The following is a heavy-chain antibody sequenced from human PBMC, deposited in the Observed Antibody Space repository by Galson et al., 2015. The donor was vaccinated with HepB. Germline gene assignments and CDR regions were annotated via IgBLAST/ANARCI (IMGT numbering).Heavy chain of an antibody. Sequence: PALVKPTQTLTLTCTVSGFSLSNARMGVSWIRQPPGKALEWLAHIFSNDEKSYITSLKSRLTISKDTSKSQVVLTMTNMDPVDTATYNCARIWYGGNLFDYWGQGTLVTVSS. CDR1: GFSLSNARMG. D-gene: IGHD6-13*01. CDR3: ARIWYGGNLFDY. CDR2: IFSNDEK. J-gene: IGHJ4*02. V-gene: IGHV2-26*01.